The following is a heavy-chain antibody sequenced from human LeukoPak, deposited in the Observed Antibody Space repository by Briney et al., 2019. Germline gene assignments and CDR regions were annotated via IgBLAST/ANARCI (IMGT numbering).Heavy chain of an antibody. CDR3: AKSPNFDWLLLDY. Sequence: GGSLRLSCAASGFTFSSYGMHWVRQAPGKGRERVAVISYDGSKKYYADSVKGLFTISRDNSKNTLDLQMNSLRAEDTAVYYCAKSPNFDWLLLDYWGQGTLVTASS. J-gene: IGHJ4*02. CDR2: ISYDGSKK. V-gene: IGHV3-30*18. CDR1: GFTFSSYG. D-gene: IGHD3-9*01.